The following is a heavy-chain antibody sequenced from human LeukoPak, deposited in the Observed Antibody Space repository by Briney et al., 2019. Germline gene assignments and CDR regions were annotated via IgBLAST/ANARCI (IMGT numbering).Heavy chain of an antibody. CDR1: GFTFSSYA. Sequence: PGGSLRLSCAASGFTFSSYAMSWVRQAPGKGLEWVSAISGSGGSTYYADSVKGRFTISRDNSKNTLYLQTNSLRAEDTAVYYCAKRGSGWYAVDYWGQGTLVTVSS. CDR3: AKRGSGWYAVDY. D-gene: IGHD6-19*01. V-gene: IGHV3-23*01. CDR2: ISGSGGST. J-gene: IGHJ4*02.